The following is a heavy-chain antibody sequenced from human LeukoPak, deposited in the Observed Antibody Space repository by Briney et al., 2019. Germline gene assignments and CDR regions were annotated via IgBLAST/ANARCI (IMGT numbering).Heavy chain of an antibody. CDR1: GGSVSSGSYY. D-gene: IGHD1-26*01. CDR3: ARGQVGDY. J-gene: IGHJ4*02. Sequence: SETLSLTCTVSGGSVSSGSYYWSWIRQPPGKGLEWIGYIYYSGSTNYNPSPKSRVTISVDTSKNQFSLKLSSVTAADTAVYYCARGQVGDYWGQGTLVTVSS. CDR2: IYYSGST. V-gene: IGHV4-61*01.